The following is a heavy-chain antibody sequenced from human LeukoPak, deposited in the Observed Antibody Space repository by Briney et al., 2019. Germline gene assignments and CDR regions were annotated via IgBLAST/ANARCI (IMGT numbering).Heavy chain of an antibody. CDR3: ARAYDILTGLFGFDP. CDR1: GYTFTSYG. D-gene: IGHD3-9*01. V-gene: IGHV1-18*01. J-gene: IGHJ5*02. CDR2: ISAYNGNT. Sequence: ASVKVSCKASGYTFTSYGISWVRQAPGQGLEWMGWISAYNGNTNYAQKLQGRVTMTTDTSTGTAYMELRSLRSDDTAVYYCARAYDILTGLFGFDPWGQGTLVTVSS.